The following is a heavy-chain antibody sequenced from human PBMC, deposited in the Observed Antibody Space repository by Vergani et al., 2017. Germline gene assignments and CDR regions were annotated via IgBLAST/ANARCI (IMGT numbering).Heavy chain of an antibody. D-gene: IGHD5-12*01. CDR1: GGSISSGSYY. Sequence: QVQLQESGPGLVKPSQTLSLTCTVSGGSISSGSYYWNWIRQPAGKGLEWIGRLYTSGSPNYNPSLKSRVTISVDTSKNQFSLKLRSETAADTAVYYCARDLRGYSYGLEVQHWGQGTLVTVAS. J-gene: IGHJ1*01. CDR3: ARDLRGYSYGLEVQH. V-gene: IGHV4-61*02. CDR2: LYTSGSP.